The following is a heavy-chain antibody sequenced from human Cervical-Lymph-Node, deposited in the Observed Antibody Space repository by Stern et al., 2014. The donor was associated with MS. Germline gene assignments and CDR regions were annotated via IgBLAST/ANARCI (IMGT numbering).Heavy chain of an antibody. CDR2: ISANGVYT. CDR3: ARDHGVGTATLPDY. V-gene: IGHV3-11*06. CDR1: GFTFSDYY. D-gene: IGHD1-26*01. Sequence: VQLVESGGGLVKPGGSLRLSCVGSGFTFSDYYMSWVRQAPGKGLEWLSYISANGVYTKYVDYVKGRFTISRDNAKNSLYLHMNSLRAEDTAVYYCARDHGVGTATLPDYWGQGTLVTVSS. J-gene: IGHJ4*02.